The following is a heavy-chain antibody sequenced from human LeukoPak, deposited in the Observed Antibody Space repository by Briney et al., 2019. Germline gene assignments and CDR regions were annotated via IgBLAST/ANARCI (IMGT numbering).Heavy chain of an antibody. CDR2: INPNSGGT. J-gene: IGHJ5*02. Sequence: GASVKVSCKASGYTFTGYYMHWVRQAPGQGLEWMGWINPNSGGTNYAQKFQGRVTMTRDTSTSTAYMELRSLRSDDTAVYYCARAELPYYDFWSGYYRFDPWGQGTLVTVSS. D-gene: IGHD3-3*01. CDR3: ARAELPYYDFWSGYYRFDP. CDR1: GYTFTGYY. V-gene: IGHV1-2*02.